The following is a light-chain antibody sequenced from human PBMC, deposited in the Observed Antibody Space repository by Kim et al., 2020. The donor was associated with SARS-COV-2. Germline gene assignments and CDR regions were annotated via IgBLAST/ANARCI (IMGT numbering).Light chain of an antibody. CDR2: WAS. V-gene: IGKV4-1*01. CDR1: QSVLYTSDNKNY. Sequence: DIVMTQSPDSLAVSLGVRATINCKSSQSVLYTSDNKNYLAWYQQKPGQPPKLLISWASARESGVPDRFTGSGSGTDFTLTISNLQAEDVAVYYCQQFYTTPLTFGGGTKVDIK. J-gene: IGKJ4*01. CDR3: QQFYTTPLT.